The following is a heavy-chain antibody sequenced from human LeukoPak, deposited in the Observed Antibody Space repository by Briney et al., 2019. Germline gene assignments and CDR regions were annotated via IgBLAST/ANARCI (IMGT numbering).Heavy chain of an antibody. CDR1: GFTLSDYW. Sequence: GGSLRLSCAASGFTLSDYWMHWVRHVPGEGLEWVSRITGDGSSTANADSVKGRFTISRDNAKNTPYLQMNSLRAEDTAVYYCARGGVPGAFDFWGQGTTVTVSS. V-gene: IGHV3-74*01. D-gene: IGHD3-10*01. CDR2: ITGDGSST. CDR3: ARGGVPGAFDF. J-gene: IGHJ3*01.